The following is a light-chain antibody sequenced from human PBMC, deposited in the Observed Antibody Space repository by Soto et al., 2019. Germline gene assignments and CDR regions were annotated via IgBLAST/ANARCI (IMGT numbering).Light chain of an antibody. CDR2: DAS. CDR1: QSVGYH. Sequence: EIVLTQSPATLSLSPGERATLSCRASQSVGYHLAWYQQKPGQAPRLLIYDASNRATGIPARFSGSGSGTDFTLAISSLEPEDFAVYYCQQRGTFGGGTKVDIK. V-gene: IGKV3-11*01. J-gene: IGKJ4*01. CDR3: QQRGT.